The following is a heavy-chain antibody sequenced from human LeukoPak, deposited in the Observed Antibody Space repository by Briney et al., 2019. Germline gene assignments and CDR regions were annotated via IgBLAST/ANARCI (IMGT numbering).Heavy chain of an antibody. D-gene: IGHD1-26*01. CDR3: ARALSGAFDP. CDR2: IYHSGST. Sequence: LRLSCAASGFTFSSYSMNWIRQPPGKGLEWIGYIYHSGSTYYNPSLKSRVTISVDRSKNQFSLKLSSVTAADTAVYYCARALSGAFDPWGQGTLVTVSS. CDR1: GFTFSSYS. V-gene: IGHV4-30-2*01. J-gene: IGHJ5*02.